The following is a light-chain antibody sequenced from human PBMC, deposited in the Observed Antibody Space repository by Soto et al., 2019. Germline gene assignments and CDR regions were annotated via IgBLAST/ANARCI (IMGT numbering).Light chain of an antibody. J-gene: IGKJ5*01. CDR1: QTVNSDY. CDR3: QQYGSSST. CDR2: GAS. V-gene: IGKV3-20*01. Sequence: IVLTHSPGTLSFSPWQTSTLSFRASQTVNSDYLAWFQQRPGQAPRLLIYGASSRATGIPDRFSGSGSGTDFTLTISRLEPEDFAVYYCQQYGSSSTFGQGTRLENK.